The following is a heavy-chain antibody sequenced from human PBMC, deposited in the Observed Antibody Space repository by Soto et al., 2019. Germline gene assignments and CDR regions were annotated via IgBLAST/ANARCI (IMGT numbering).Heavy chain of an antibody. CDR3: ARDSVSPPPGYGSGPGLGDYYYGIDV. V-gene: IGHV1-69*13. CDR2: IIPIFGTA. CDR1: GGTFSSYA. J-gene: IGHJ6*02. D-gene: IGHD3-10*01. Sequence: GASVKVSCKASGGTFSSYAISWVRQAPGQGLEWMGGIIPIFGTASYAQKFQGRVTITADESTSTAYMELSSLRSEDTAVYYCARDSVSPPPGYGSGPGLGDYYYGIDVWGQGTTVTVSS.